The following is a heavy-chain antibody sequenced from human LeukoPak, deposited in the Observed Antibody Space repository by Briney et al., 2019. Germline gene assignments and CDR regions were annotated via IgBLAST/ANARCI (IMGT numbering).Heavy chain of an antibody. CDR3: ARAELYSSSSHGY. D-gene: IGHD6-6*01. V-gene: IGHV1-46*03. Sequence: ASVKVSCKASGYTFTSYYMHWVRQAPGQGLEWVGINNPSGCSTSYAQKFQGRVTMTRDTSTGTVYMELSSLSSEDTAVYYCARAELYSSSSHGYWGQGTLVTVSS. CDR1: GYTFTSYY. CDR2: NNPSGCST. J-gene: IGHJ4*02.